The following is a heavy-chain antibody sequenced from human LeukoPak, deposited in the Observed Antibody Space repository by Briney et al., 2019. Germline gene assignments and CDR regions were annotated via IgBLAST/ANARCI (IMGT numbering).Heavy chain of an antibody. D-gene: IGHD2-2*01. V-gene: IGHV4-34*01. Sequence: PSETMSLTCAVYGGSFGGYYWSWIRQPPGKGLEWIGEINHSGSTNYNPSLKSRAPISVDTSKTQFTLKLSAVTAAATAWFYWARGRGVVVPAAINYWGQGTLVTVSS. CDR3: ARGRGVVVPAAINY. CDR2: INHSGST. CDR1: GGSFGGYY. J-gene: IGHJ4*02.